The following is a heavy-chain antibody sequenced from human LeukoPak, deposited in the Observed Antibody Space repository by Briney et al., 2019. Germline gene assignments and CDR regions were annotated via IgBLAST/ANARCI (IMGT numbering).Heavy chain of an antibody. Sequence: SETLSLTCAVYGGSFSGYYWSWIRQPPGKGLEWIGEINHSGSTNYNPSLKSRVTISVDTSKNQFSLKLSSVTAADTAVYYCARVGYSSSWYSWFDPWGQGTLVTVYS. J-gene: IGHJ5*02. V-gene: IGHV4-34*01. CDR3: ARVGYSSSWYSWFDP. CDR2: INHSGST. CDR1: GGSFSGYY. D-gene: IGHD6-13*01.